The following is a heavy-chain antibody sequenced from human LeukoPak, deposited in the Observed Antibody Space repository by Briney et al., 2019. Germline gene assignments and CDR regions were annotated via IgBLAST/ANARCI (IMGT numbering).Heavy chain of an antibody. Sequence: ASVKVSCQASGYIFTAYYIHWVRQAPGQGLEWMGWIHPKSGDTKFPQRFQGRVTLTSDTTVNTIYMELNGLRSDDTATYYCARDTWFGNYYLDVWGSGTTVTVPS. V-gene: IGHV1-2*02. CDR2: IHPKSGDT. D-gene: IGHD3-10*01. CDR1: GYIFTAYY. J-gene: IGHJ6*03. CDR3: ARDTWFGNYYLDV.